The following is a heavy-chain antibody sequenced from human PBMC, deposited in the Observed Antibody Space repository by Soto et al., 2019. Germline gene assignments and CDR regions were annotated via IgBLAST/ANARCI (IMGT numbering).Heavy chain of an antibody. CDR3: SQDGRSGSVTRPDH. CDR1: GFTFKSYG. D-gene: IGHD1-26*01. Sequence: QAQLVESGGGEVQPGRSLRLSCAASGFTFKSYGMHWVRQPPGKGLEWVAVISYDGSYQYYSDSVKGRFTISRDNSKNTLNLQMNSLRVEDSAMYYCSQDGRSGSVTRPDHWGQGTLVTVSS. CDR2: ISYDGSYQ. J-gene: IGHJ4*02. V-gene: IGHV3-30*18.